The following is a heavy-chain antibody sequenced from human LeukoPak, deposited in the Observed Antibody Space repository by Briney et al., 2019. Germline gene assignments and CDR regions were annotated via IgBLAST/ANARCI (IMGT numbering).Heavy chain of an antibody. CDR1: GFTFSSYA. Sequence: GGSLRLSCAASGFTFSSYAMSWVRQAPGKGLEWVSAISGSGGSTYYADSVKGRFTISRGNSKNTLYLQMNSLRAEDTAVYYCARMDSGSYGDYWGQGTLVTVSS. D-gene: IGHD1-26*01. J-gene: IGHJ4*02. V-gene: IGHV3-23*01. CDR2: ISGSGGST. CDR3: ARMDSGSYGDY.